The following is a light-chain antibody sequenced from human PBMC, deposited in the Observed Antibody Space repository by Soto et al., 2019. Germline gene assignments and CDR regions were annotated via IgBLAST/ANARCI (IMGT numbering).Light chain of an antibody. CDR2: VAS. Sequence: DIQMTQSPSSLSASVGDRVTITCRASQSISSYLNWYQQKPGEAPNLLIYVASNLQSGVPSRFSGSGSGIDFTITISSLQPEDSATYYCQQSFSIPITFGQGTRLEVK. J-gene: IGKJ5*01. CDR3: QQSFSIPIT. CDR1: QSISSY. V-gene: IGKV1-39*01.